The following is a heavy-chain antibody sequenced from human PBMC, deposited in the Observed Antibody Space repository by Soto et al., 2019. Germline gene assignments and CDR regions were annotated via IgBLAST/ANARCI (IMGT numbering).Heavy chain of an antibody. Sequence: QVQLVESGGGVVQPGRSLRLSCAASGFTFSKHAMHWVRQAPGKGLEWVAVISYDGSHTYYADSVKGRFTISRDNSKNTLSLHMNSLRAEDTAMYYCARDRVTVVRYFAWDYGMDVWGQATMVTVSS. J-gene: IGHJ6*02. CDR3: ARDRVTVVRYFAWDYGMDV. D-gene: IGHD3-9*01. CDR2: ISYDGSHT. V-gene: IGHV3-30*04. CDR1: GFTFSKHA.